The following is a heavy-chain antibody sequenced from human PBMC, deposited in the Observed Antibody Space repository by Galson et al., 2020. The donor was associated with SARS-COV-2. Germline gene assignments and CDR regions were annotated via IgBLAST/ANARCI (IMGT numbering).Heavy chain of an antibody. J-gene: IGHJ4*02. CDR3: ARVPYYYDSGGYPQGDY. Sequence: ASVKVSCKASGYTFTGYYMHWVRQAPGQGLEWMGWINPNSGGTNYAQKFQGRVTMTRDTSISTAYMELSRLRSDDTAVYYCARVPYYYDSGGYPQGDYWGQGPLVTVSS. D-gene: IGHD3-22*01. CDR1: GYTFTGYY. CDR2: INPNSGGT. V-gene: IGHV1-2*02.